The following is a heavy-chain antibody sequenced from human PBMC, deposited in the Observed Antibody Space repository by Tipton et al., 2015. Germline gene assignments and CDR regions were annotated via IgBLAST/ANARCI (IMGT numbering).Heavy chain of an antibody. D-gene: IGHD3-10*01. J-gene: IGHJ4*02. CDR3: VRLGSGSFYSSLPDH. CDR2: VYYSGTT. Sequence: TLSLTCIVSGGSISSSSYYWGWIRQPPGKGLEWIGSVYYSGTTYDNPSLKSRVTISIDTSKKQFSLKLGSVTAADTAVYYCVRLGSGSFYSSLPDHWGQGTLVTVSS. V-gene: IGHV4-39*01. CDR1: GGSISSSSYY.